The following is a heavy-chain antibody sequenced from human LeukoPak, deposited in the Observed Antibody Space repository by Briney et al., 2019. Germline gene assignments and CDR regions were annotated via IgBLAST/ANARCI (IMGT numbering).Heavy chain of an antibody. Sequence: ASVKVSCKASGYTFTSYGISWVRQAPGQGLEWMGWISAYNGNTNYAQKLQGRVTMTTDTSTSTAYMELRSLRSDDTAVYYCATPRRWELLPGFDYWGQGTLVTVSS. J-gene: IGHJ4*02. CDR3: ATPRRWELLPGFDY. V-gene: IGHV1-18*01. CDR1: GYTFTSYG. CDR2: ISAYNGNT. D-gene: IGHD1-26*01.